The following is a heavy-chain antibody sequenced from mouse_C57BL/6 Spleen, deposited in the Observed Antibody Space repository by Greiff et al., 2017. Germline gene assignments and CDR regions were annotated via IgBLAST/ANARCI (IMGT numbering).Heavy chain of an antibody. CDR1: GYAFCSSW. Sequence: VQLQQSGPELVKPGASVKISCKASGYAFCSSWMNWVKQRPGKGLEWIGRIYPGDGDTNYNGKFKGKATLTADKSSSTAYMQLSSLTSEDSAVYFCAALITTVVADYYAMDYWGQGTSVTVSS. J-gene: IGHJ4*01. V-gene: IGHV1-82*01. CDR3: AALITTVVADYYAMDY. CDR2: IYPGDGDT. D-gene: IGHD1-1*01.